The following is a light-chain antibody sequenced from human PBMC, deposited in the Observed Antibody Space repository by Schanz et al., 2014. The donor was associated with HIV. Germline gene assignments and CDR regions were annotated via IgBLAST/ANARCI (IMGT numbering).Light chain of an antibody. J-gene: IGLJ3*02. Sequence: QSALTQPASVSGSPGQSITVSCTGTNNDIGSYTYVAWYQQHPGKAPKVVVYGVFDRPSGVSNRFSGSKSGNTASLTIFDLQPEDEADYYCSSYTSFGTLVFGGGTKLTVL. V-gene: IGLV2-14*03. CDR3: SSYTSFGTLV. CDR1: NNDIGSYTY. CDR2: GVF.